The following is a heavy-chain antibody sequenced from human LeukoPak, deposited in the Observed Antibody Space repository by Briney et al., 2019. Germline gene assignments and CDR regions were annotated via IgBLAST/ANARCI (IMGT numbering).Heavy chain of an antibody. V-gene: IGHV4-39*07. J-gene: IGHJ4*02. CDR3: AWSKLLRFDY. D-gene: IGHD3-10*01. Sequence: SETLSLTCTVSGGSIGSGSYYWSWIRQPPGKGLEWIGEINHSGSTNYNPSLKSRVTISVDTSKNQFSLKLSSVTAADTAVYYCAWSKLLRFDYWGQGTLVTVSS. CDR1: GGSIGSGSYY. CDR2: INHSGST.